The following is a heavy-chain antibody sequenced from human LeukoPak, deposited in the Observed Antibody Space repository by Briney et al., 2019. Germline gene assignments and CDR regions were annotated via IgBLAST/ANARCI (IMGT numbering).Heavy chain of an antibody. CDR3: AASGVGDY. CDR1: GGSFSGYY. V-gene: IGHV4-34*01. J-gene: IGHJ4*02. CDR2: INHSGST. D-gene: IGHD2-8*01. Sequence: PSETLSLTCAVYGGSFSGYYWSWIRQPPGKGLEWIGEINHSGSTNYNPSLKSRVTISVDTSKNQFSLKLSSVTAADTAVYYCAASGVGDYWGQGTLVTVSS.